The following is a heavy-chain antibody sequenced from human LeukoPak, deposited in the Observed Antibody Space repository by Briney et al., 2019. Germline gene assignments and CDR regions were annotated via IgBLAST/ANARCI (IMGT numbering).Heavy chain of an antibody. CDR3: ARGGSGWFGALEFDY. Sequence: ASVKVSCKASGYTFNTYGVIWVRQAPGKGFEWLGWVSGQHGKTTYPQKFQDRVRMTTDTSTSTAYMELRSLTSDDTGVYFCARGGSGWFGALEFDYWGQGTLVTVSS. CDR1: GYTFNTYG. CDR2: VSGQHGKT. D-gene: IGHD3-10*01. J-gene: IGHJ4*02. V-gene: IGHV1-18*01.